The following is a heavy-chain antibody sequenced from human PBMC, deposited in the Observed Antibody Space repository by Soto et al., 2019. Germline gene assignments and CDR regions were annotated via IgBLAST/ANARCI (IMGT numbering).Heavy chain of an antibody. J-gene: IGHJ4*02. CDR1: GFTFSSYW. CDR3: ARQTRAPES. CDR2: IKQDGSDN. D-gene: IGHD3-10*01. V-gene: IGHV3-7*03. Sequence: EVQLVESGGGLVQPGGSLRLSCAASGFTFSSYWMTWVRQAPGKGLECVANIKQDGSDNYYVDSVKGRFTISRDNATNSLYLQMNSLRVEDTAVYYCARQTRAPESWGQGTLVTVSS.